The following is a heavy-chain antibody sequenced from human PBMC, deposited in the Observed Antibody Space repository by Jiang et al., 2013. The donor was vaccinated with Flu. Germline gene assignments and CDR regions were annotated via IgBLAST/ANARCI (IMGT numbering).Heavy chain of an antibody. D-gene: IGHD3-10*01. J-gene: IGHJ5*02. CDR2: FIPVINIA. CDR1: GGTFISYA. CDR3: ARDRGRDVLATDEVSYGT. V-gene: IGHV1-69*04. Sequence: SGAEVKKPGSSVKVSCKSSGGTFISYAVSWVRQAPGQGLEWMGRFIPVINIAKYSQKLQGRITITADKSTSTVYMELASLTVADTAVYYCARDRGRDVLATDEVSYGTWGQGTLVAVSS.